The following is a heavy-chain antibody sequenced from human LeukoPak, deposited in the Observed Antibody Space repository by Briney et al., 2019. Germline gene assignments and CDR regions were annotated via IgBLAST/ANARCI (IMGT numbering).Heavy chain of an antibody. CDR2: IYYSGST. V-gene: IGHV4-61*01. D-gene: IGHD2-2*01. CDR3: ARGNIVVVPAAHRENWFDP. Sequence: SETLSLTCTVSGGSVSSGSYYWSWIRQPPGKGLEWIGYIYYSGSTNYNPSLKSRVTISVDTSKNQFSLKLSSVTAADTAVYYCARGNIVVVPAAHRENWFDPWGQGTLVTVSS. CDR1: GGSVSSGSYY. J-gene: IGHJ5*02.